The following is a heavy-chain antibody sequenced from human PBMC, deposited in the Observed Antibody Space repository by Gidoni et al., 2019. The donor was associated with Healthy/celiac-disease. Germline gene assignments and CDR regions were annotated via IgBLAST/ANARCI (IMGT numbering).Heavy chain of an antibody. J-gene: IGHJ4*02. CDR3: TTEPHGGRFLEWTFDY. CDR1: GFPFSNAW. D-gene: IGHD3-3*01. CDR2: IKSKTDGGTT. V-gene: IGHV3-15*01. Sequence: EVQLVESGGGLVKPGGSLRLSCAASGFPFSNAWLSWVRQAPGKGLEWVGRIKSKTDGGTTDYAAPVKGRFTISRDDSKNTLYLQMNSLKTEDTAVYYCTTEPHGGRFLEWTFDYWGQGTLVTVSS.